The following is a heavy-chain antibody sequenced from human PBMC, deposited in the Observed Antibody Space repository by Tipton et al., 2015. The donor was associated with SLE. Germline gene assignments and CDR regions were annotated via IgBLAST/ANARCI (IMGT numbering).Heavy chain of an antibody. Sequence: TLSLTCTVSGGSISSSSYYWSWIRQPPGKGLEWIGEINHSGSTNYNPSLKSRVTTSVDTSKNQFSLKLSSVTAADTAVYYCARSRRLRFPINWYFDLWGRGTLVTVSS. V-gene: IGHV4-39*07. J-gene: IGHJ2*01. D-gene: IGHD3-3*01. CDR1: GGSISSSSYY. CDR2: INHSGST. CDR3: ARSRRLRFPINWYFDL.